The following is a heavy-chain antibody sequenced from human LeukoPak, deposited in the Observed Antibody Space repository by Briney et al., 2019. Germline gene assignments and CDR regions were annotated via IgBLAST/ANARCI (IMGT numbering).Heavy chain of an antibody. CDR3: AKSHPPHYDFWSGYYPPLPDY. CDR1: GFSFSAYG. CDR2: ISGSGGST. D-gene: IGHD3-3*01. V-gene: IGHV3-23*01. J-gene: IGHJ4*02. Sequence: PGRSLRLSCAASGFSFSAYGVHWVRQAPGKGLEWVSAISGSGGSTYYADSVKGRFTISRDNSKNTLYLQMNSLRAEDTAVYYCAKSHPPHYDFWSGYYPPLPDYWGQGTLVTVSS.